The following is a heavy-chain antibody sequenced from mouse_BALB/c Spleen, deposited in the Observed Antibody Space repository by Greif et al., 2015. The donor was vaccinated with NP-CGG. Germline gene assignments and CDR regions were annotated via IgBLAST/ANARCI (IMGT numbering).Heavy chain of an antibody. V-gene: IGHV5-17*02. D-gene: IGHD2-3*01. CDR2: ISSGSSTI. CDR3: ARYDGKATDY. CDR1: GFTFSSFG. Sequence: EVKLMESGGGLVQPGGSRKLSCAASGFTFSSFGMHWVRQAPEKGLEWVAYISSGSSTIYYADTVKGRFTISRDNPKNTLFLQMTSLRSEDTAMYYCARYDGKATDYWGQGTSVTVSS. J-gene: IGHJ4*01.